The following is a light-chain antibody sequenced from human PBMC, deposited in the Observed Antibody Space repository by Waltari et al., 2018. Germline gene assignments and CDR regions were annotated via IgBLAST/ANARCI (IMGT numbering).Light chain of an antibody. CDR2: AAS. J-gene: IGKJ4*01. CDR3: QQYSDWPPLT. V-gene: IGKV3-15*01. Sequence: PTSRASKSLSRNLAWYQLKPGQAPRLLIYAASTGATGIPARFSGSGSGTEFTLTISSLQSEDFAVYYCQQYSDWPPLTFGGGTKVEIK. CDR1: KSLSRN.